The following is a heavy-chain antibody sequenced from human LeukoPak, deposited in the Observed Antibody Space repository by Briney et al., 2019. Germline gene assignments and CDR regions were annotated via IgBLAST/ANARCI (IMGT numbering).Heavy chain of an antibody. D-gene: IGHD3-10*01. Sequence: PGGSLRLSCAASGFTVSSNYMSWVRQAPGKGLEWVSVIYSGGSTYYADSVKGRSTISRDNSKSTLYIQMNSLRAEDTAVYYCARAKPKNMVRGLIMRRESRYYFDYWGQGTLVTVSS. CDR1: GFTVSSNY. CDR2: IYSGGST. CDR3: ARAKPKNMVRGLIMRRESRYYFDY. V-gene: IGHV3-53*01. J-gene: IGHJ4*02.